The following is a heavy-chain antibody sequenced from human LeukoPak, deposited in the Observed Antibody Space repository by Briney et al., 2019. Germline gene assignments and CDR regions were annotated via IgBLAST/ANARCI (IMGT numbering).Heavy chain of an antibody. J-gene: IGHJ4*02. CDR2: ISSSSSTI. D-gene: IGHD3-3*01. V-gene: IGHV3-48*04. CDR3: ARIRSFTYYDFWSGYPGGVGYFDY. CDR1: GFTFSSYS. Sequence: GGSLRLSCAASGFTFSSYSMNWVRQAPGKGLEWVSYISSSSSTIYYADSVKGRFTISRDNAKNSLYLQMNSLRAEDTAVYYCARIRSFTYYDFWSGYPGGVGYFDYWGQGTLVTVSS.